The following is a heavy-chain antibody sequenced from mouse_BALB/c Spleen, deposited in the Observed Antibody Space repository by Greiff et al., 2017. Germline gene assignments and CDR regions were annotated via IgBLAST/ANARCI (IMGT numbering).Heavy chain of an antibody. CDR2: ISYSGST. V-gene: IGHV3-2*02. J-gene: IGHJ2*01. CDR1: GYSITSDYA. Sequence: EVKVEESGPGLVKPSQSLSLTCTVTGYSITSDYAWNWIRQFPGNKLEWMGYISYSGSTSYNPSLKSRISITRDTSKNQFFLQLNSVTTEDTATYYCARRNYYGSSYSDYWGQGTTLTVSS. D-gene: IGHD1-1*01. CDR3: ARRNYYGSSYSDY.